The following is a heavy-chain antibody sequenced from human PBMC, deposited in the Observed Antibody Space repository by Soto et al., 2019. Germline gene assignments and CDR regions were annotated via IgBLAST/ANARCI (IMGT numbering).Heavy chain of an antibody. D-gene: IGHD3-10*01. J-gene: IGHJ3*02. CDR2: IIPVFGPP. CDR1: GGTFSSYA. V-gene: IGHV1-69*13. Sequence: GASVKVSCKASGGTFSSYAISWVRQAPGQGLEWMGGIIPVFGPPHYAQKFQGRVKITADDSTSTVYMELSSLRSDDTAMYYCVRVMSGSGNYYKILGAFDIWGQGTMVT. CDR3: VRVMSGSGNYYKILGAFDI.